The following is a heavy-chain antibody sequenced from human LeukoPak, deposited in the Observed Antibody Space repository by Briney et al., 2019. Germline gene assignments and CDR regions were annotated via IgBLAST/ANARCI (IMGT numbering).Heavy chain of an antibody. CDR3: ARDHSG. V-gene: IGHV3-53*01. CDR2: IYSGGST. Sequence: GGSLRLSCAASGFTVSSNYMSWVRQAPGKGLEWVSVIYSGGSTYYADSVRGRFTISRDNAKNSLYLQMNSLRAEDTAVYYCARDHSGWGQGTLVTVSS. J-gene: IGHJ4*02. CDR1: GFTVSSNY. D-gene: IGHD2-21*01.